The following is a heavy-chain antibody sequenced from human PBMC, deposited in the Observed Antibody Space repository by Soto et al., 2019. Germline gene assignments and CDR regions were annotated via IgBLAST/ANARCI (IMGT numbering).Heavy chain of an antibody. V-gene: IGHV3-23*01. D-gene: IGHD4-17*01. J-gene: IGHJ1*01. CDR3: ARVAYGDYLEFFQH. CDR1: GFTFSGYA. Sequence: GGSLRLSCAASGFTFSGYAMSWVRQAPGKGLEWVSAISGSGGSTYYADSVKGRFTISRDNSKNTLYLQMNSLRAEDTAVYYCARVAYGDYLEFFQHWGQGTLVTVSS. CDR2: ISGSGGST.